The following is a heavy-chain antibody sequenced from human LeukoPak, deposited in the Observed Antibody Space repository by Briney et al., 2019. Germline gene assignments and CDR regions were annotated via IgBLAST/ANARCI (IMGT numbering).Heavy chain of an antibody. D-gene: IGHD6-19*01. CDR1: GFTFSTHA. CDR3: ARGMTVAANWFDS. V-gene: IGHV3-7*01. CDR2: IKQDGSEK. J-gene: IGHJ5*01. Sequence: GRSLRLSCAASGFTFSTHAMHWVRQAPGKGLEWVANIKQDGSEKYYVDSVKGRFTISRDNAENSLYLQMNSLRAEDTAVYYCARGMTVAANWFDSWGQGTLVTVSS.